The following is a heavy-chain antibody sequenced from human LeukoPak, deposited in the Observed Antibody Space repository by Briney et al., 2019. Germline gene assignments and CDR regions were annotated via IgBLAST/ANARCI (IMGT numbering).Heavy chain of an antibody. V-gene: IGHV4-31*03. D-gene: IGHD7-27*01. Sequence: SETLSLTCTVSGGSITSGGYYWSWIRQLPGKGLEWIGYIYYSGTTSYNPSLKSRLTISLDTSENQFSLKLSSVTAADTAVYYCARGSTGDKSNNWGQGTLITVSS. CDR3: ARGSTGDKSNN. J-gene: IGHJ4*02. CDR2: IYYSGTT. CDR1: GGSITSGGYY.